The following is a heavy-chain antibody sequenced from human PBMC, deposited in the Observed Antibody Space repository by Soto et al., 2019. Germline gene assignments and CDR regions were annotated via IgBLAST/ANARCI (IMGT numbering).Heavy chain of an antibody. V-gene: IGHV4-59*01. CDR1: GDSISSFD. CDR2: IFSSGST. J-gene: IGHJ4*02. Sequence: SETLSLTCSVSGDSISSFDLTWIRQPPGKGLEWVGYIFSSGSTNYNPSLKSRVTISVDTSENQFSLKLTSVTAADTAVYYCARVGYCSSTPCWPIGYFEYWGQGTLVTVSS. D-gene: IGHD2-2*01. CDR3: ARVGYCSSTPCWPIGYFEY.